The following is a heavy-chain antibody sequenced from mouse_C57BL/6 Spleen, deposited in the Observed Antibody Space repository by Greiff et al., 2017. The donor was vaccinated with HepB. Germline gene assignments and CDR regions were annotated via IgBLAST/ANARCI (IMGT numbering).Heavy chain of an antibody. D-gene: IGHD1-1*01. Sequence: VKLQQPGAELVKPGASVKLSCKASGYTFTSYWMQWVKQRPGQGLEWIGEIDPSDSYTNYNQKFKGKATLTVDTSSSTAYMQLSSLTSEDSAVYYCARSEGSSYYAMDYWGQGTSVTVSS. CDR2: IDPSDSYT. CDR3: ARSEGSSYYAMDY. J-gene: IGHJ4*01. CDR1: GYTFTSYW. V-gene: IGHV1-50*01.